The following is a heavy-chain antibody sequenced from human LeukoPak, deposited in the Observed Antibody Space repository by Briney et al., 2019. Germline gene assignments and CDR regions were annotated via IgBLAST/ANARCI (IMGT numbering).Heavy chain of an antibody. D-gene: IGHD3-22*01. V-gene: IGHV4-59*01. CDR3: AREGDYDSSGYSILN. CDR1: GGSISSYY. Sequence: PSETLSLTCTVSGGSISSYYWSWIRQPPGKGLEWIGYIYYSGSTNYNPSLKSRVTISVDTSKNQFSLKLSSVTAADTAVYYCAREGDYDSSGYSILNWGQGTLVTVSS. J-gene: IGHJ4*02. CDR2: IYYSGST.